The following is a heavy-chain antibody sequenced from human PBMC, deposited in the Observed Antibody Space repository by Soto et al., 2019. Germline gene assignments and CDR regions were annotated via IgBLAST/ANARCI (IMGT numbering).Heavy chain of an antibody. CDR2: IYDSGST. V-gene: IGHV4-59*04. Sequence: PSETLSLTCTVSGGSISSSYWSWIRQPPGKGLEWIGCIYDSGSTYYNSSLKSRVTMSVDTSKNQFSLKLSSVTAADTAVYYCARHTPAISISDHWGQGTLVTVS. J-gene: IGHJ4*02. CDR1: GGSISSSY. CDR3: ARHTPAISISDH. D-gene: IGHD2-15*01.